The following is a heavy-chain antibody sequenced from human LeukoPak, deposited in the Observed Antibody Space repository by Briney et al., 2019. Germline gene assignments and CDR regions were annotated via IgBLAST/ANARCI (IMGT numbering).Heavy chain of an antibody. D-gene: IGHD2-15*01. Sequence: GGSLRLSCAASGFIFSNYGMHWVRQAPGKGLEWVAFIENDGSNKYYTDSVKGRFTISRDNSKNTLHLQMNSLRSEDTGVYYCARGDSPYCSGGSCYWLFDYWGQGTLVTASS. CDR2: IENDGSNK. CDR3: ARGDSPYCSGGSCYWLFDY. J-gene: IGHJ4*02. CDR1: GFIFSNYG. V-gene: IGHV3-30*02.